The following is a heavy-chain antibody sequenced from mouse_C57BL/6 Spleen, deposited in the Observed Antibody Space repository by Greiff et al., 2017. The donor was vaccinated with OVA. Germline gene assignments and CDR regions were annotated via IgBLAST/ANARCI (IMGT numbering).Heavy chain of an antibody. D-gene: IGHD2-2*01. CDR1: GFTFSSYG. V-gene: IGHV5-6*01. J-gene: IGHJ2*01. CDR2: ISSGGSYT. CDR3: ARLSTMVTTIFFDY. Sequence: EVHLVESGGDLVKPGGSLKLSCAASGFTFSSYGMSWVRQTPDKRLEWVATISSGGSYTYYPDSVKGRFTISRDNAKNTLYLQMSSLKSEDTAMYDCARLSTMVTTIFFDYWGQGTTLTVSS.